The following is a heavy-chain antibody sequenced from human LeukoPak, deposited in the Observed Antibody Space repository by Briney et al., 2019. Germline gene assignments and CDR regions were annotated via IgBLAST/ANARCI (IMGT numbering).Heavy chain of an antibody. CDR1: GYSISSGYY. Sequence: SETLSLTCTVSGYSISSGYYWGWIRQPPGKGLEWIGRIYHSGSTYYNPSLKSRLTISADTSKNQFSLKLSSVTAADTAVYYCASHRRSHGSEYWGQGTLVTVSS. CDR3: ASHRRSHGSEY. V-gene: IGHV4-38-2*02. D-gene: IGHD3-10*01. CDR2: IYHSGST. J-gene: IGHJ4*02.